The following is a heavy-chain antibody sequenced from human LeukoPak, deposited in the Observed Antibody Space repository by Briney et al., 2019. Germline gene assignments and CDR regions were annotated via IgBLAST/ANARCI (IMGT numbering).Heavy chain of an antibody. J-gene: IGHJ4*02. D-gene: IGHD3-3*01. CDR1: GFTFSSYS. V-gene: IGHV3-30*02. Sequence: GGSLRLSCAASGFTFSSYSMNWVRQAPGKGLEWVTFIRYDGTNKYYADSVKGRFTVSRDNSKNTLYLQMNSLRAEDTAVHYCTKDPKVNYDFWSGYYPDWGQGTLVTVSS. CDR3: TKDPKVNYDFWSGYYPD. CDR2: IRYDGTNK.